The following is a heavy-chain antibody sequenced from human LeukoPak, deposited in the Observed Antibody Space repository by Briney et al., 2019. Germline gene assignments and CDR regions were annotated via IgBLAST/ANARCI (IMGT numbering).Heavy chain of an antibody. CDR1: GYTFTGYY. V-gene: IGHV1-2*04. CDR2: INPNSGGT. J-gene: IGHJ4*02. D-gene: IGHD5-18*01. Sequence: GASVTVSCKASGYTFTGYYMHWVRQAPGQGLEWMGWINPNSGGTNYAQKFQGWVTMTRDTSISTAYMELSRLRSDDTAVYYCARSTNGYSYGYDYWGQGTLVTVSS. CDR3: ARSTNGYSYGYDY.